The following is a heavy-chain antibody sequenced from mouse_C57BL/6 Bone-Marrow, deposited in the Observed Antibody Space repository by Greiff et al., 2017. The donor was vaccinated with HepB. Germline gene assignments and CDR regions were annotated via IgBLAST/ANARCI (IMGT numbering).Heavy chain of an antibody. CDR1: GYTFTSYG. Sequence: QVQLQQSGAELARPGASVKLSCKASGYTFTSYGISWVKQSTGQGLEWIGEIYPRSGNTYYNEKFKGKATLTADKSSSTAYMELRSLTSEDSAVYCCARAGPITTVVASSFGDWGQGTTLTVSS. J-gene: IGHJ2*01. D-gene: IGHD1-1*01. V-gene: IGHV1-81*01. CDR2: IYPRSGNT. CDR3: ARAGPITTVVASSFGD.